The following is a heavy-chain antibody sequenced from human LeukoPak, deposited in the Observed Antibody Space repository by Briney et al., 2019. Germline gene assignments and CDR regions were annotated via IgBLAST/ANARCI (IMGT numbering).Heavy chain of an antibody. J-gene: IGHJ4*02. Sequence: GGSLRLSCAASGFTFSDYYMSWIRQAPGKGLEWVSYIGSSGSTIYYADSVKGRFTISRDNAKNSLYLQMNSLRAEDTAVYYCAPRAPSPRLDYWGQGTLVTVSS. D-gene: IGHD6-6*01. V-gene: IGHV3-11*04. CDR2: IGSSGSTI. CDR3: APRAPSPRLDY. CDR1: GFTFSDYY.